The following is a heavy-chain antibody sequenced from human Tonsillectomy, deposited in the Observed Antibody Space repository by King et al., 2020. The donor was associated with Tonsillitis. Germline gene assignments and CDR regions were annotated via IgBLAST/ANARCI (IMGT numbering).Heavy chain of an antibody. J-gene: IGHJ6*02. CDR3: ARDTKRSYGDYDYGMDV. V-gene: IGHV1-69*12. D-gene: IGHD4-17*01. CDR2: IIPIFGTA. Sequence: QLVQSGAEVKKPGSSVKVSCKASGGTFSSYAINWVRQAPGQGLEWMGGIIPIFGTANYAQKFQGRVTITADESTSTAYMELSSLRSEDTAVYYCARDTKRSYGDYDYGMDVWGQGTTVTVSS. CDR1: GGTFSSYA.